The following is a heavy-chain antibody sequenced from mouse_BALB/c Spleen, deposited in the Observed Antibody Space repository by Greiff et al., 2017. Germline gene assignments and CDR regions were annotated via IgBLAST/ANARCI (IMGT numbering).Heavy chain of an antibody. V-gene: IGHV1-67*01. J-gene: IGHJ3*01. D-gene: IGHD1-1*01. CDR2: ISTYSGNT. CDR3: AQEEGYYYGSSPWFAY. CDR1: GYTFTDYA. Sequence: VQLQQSGPELVRPGVSVKISCKGSGYTFTDYAMHWVKQSHAKSLEWIGVISTYSGNTNYNQKFKGKATMTVDKSSSTAYMELARLASGDSAIYYCAQEEGYYYGSSPWFAYWGQGTLVTVSA.